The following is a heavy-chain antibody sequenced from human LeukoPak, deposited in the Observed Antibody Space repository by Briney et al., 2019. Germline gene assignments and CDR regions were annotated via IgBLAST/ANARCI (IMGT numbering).Heavy chain of an antibody. CDR1: GGSISSSGYY. D-gene: IGHD3-22*01. CDR2: ISSGGST. J-gene: IGHJ4*02. V-gene: IGHV4-39*01. Sequence: SETLSLTCAVSGGSISSSGYYWGWIRQPPGKGLEWIGSISSGGSTHYIPSLKSRVTISVDTSKNQFSLKLSSVTAADTAVYYCARRSYDGSGYYYVDYWGQGTLVTVSS. CDR3: ARRSYDGSGYYYVDY.